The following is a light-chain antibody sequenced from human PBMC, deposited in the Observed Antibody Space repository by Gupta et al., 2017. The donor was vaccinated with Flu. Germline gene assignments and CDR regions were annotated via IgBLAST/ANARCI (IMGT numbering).Light chain of an antibody. J-gene: IGLJ3*02. CDR2: EDN. V-gene: IGLV3-10*01. CDR1: ALPKKF. Sequence: QTARITCSGDALPKKFAFWYQQSSGQAPILVIYEDNKRASGIPDRFSASSSGTTATLTITGAQVEDEADYYCYSTDNSDHHRGVFGGGTKLTVL. CDR3: YSTDNSDHHRGV.